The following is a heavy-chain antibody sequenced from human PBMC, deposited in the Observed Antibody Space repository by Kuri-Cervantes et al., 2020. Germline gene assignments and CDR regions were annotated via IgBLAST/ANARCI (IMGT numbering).Heavy chain of an antibody. CDR2: VYPSGVV. J-gene: IGHJ4*02. Sequence: SETLSLTCTVSGGSFISTSYYWAWIRQPPGKGLEWIGSVYPSGVVDFNPSLKSRLSISVDTSKSQFSLRLNSVIAADTAVYYCARKLGGGSFGIWGQGTLVTVSS. V-gene: IGHV4-39*01. CDR1: GGSFISTSYY. D-gene: IGHD2-15*01. CDR3: ARKLGGGSFGI.